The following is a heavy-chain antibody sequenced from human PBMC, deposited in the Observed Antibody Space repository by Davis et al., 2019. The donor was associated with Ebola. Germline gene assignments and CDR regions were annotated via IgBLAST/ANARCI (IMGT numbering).Heavy chain of an antibody. V-gene: IGHV5-51*01. D-gene: IGHD3-3*01. CDR3: ARGSGFWVSRAAFDI. J-gene: IGHJ3*02. Sequence: GESLKISCQGTGYSFTSYWIGWVRQMPGKGLEWMGIIYPGDSDTRYSPSFQGQVTISADKSISTAYLQWSSLKASDTAMYYCARGSGFWVSRAAFDIWGQGTMVTVSS. CDR2: IYPGDSDT. CDR1: GYSFTSYW.